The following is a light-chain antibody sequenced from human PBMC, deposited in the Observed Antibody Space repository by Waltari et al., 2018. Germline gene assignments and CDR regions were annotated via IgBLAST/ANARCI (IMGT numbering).Light chain of an antibody. Sequence: DIQMTQSPSTLSASVRDTVIISCLASQSITTPLALYQQKPGKAPDVLIYGASNLESGVPSRFSGSGSGTEFTLTISSLQPDDFATYYCQQYKSYKTFGQGTRVEIK. CDR1: QSITTP. CDR2: GAS. J-gene: IGKJ1*01. CDR3: QQYKSYKT. V-gene: IGKV1-5*03.